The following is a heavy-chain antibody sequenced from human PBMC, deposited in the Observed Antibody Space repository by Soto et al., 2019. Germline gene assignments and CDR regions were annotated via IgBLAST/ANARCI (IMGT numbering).Heavy chain of an antibody. CDR2: ISYDGSNK. CDR3: AKGIREPPQYSGSYYPGPDS. V-gene: IGHV3-30*18. D-gene: IGHD1-26*01. Sequence: PGGSLRLSCAASEFTFSSYGMYWVRQAPGKGLEWVAVISYDGSNKYYADSVKGRFTISRDNSKNTLYLQMNSLRAEDTGVYYCAKGIREPPQYSGSYYPGPDSWGQGTLVTVSS. CDR1: EFTFSSYG. J-gene: IGHJ4*02.